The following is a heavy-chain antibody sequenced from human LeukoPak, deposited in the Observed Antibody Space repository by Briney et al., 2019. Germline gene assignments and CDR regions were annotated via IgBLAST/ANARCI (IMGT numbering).Heavy chain of an antibody. J-gene: IGHJ4*02. V-gene: IGHV1-69*04. CDR2: IIPILGIA. Sequence: SVKVSCKASGGTFRSYDISWVRQAPGQGLEWMGRIIPILGIANYAQKFQGRVTITADKSTSTAYMELSSLRSEDTAVYYCARVPPSAHQVFSSDYWGQGTQVTVSS. CDR1: GGTFRSYD. CDR3: ARVPPSAHQVFSSDY. D-gene: IGHD1-14*01.